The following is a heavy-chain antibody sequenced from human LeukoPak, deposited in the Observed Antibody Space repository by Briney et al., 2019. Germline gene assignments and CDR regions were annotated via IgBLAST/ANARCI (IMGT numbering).Heavy chain of an antibody. Sequence: GGSLRLSCAASGFTVSGNYMNWVRQAPGKGLEWVSVIFGGGPTHYADSVKGRFTISRDNSKNTLYLQMNSLRPEDTAVYYCAKDLSSGGGYDWGQGTLVTVSS. CDR3: AKDLSSGGGYD. J-gene: IGHJ4*02. CDR1: GFTVSGNY. V-gene: IGHV3-53*05. D-gene: IGHD3-16*01. CDR2: IFGGGPT.